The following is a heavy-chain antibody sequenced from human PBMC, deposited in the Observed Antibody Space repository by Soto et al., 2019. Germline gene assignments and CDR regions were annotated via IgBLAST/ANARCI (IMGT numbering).Heavy chain of an antibody. V-gene: IGHV4-34*01. CDR3: ARGDIVVVPADIYYYYYGMDV. Sequence: ASETLSLTCAVYGGSFSGYYWSWIRQPPGKGLEWIGEINHSGSTNYNPSLKSRVTISVDTSKNQFSLKLSSVTAADTAVYYCARGDIVVVPADIYYYYYGMDVWGQGTTVTVSS. J-gene: IGHJ6*02. D-gene: IGHD2-2*01. CDR2: INHSGST. CDR1: GGSFSGYY.